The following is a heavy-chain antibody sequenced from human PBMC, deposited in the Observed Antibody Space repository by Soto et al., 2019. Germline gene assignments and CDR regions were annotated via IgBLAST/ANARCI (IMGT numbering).Heavy chain of an antibody. CDR3: ATNWESNFDY. D-gene: IGHD7-27*01. V-gene: IGHV1-2*02. Sequence: QVQLVQSGAEVKKPGASVKVSCKASTYTFTGYYIHWVRQAPGQGLEWMGWINPNSGGTNYAQKFQGRVTMTRETSITTAYTELSRLRSDDTAVYFCATNWESNFDYWGQGSLVTVSS. CDR2: INPNSGGT. CDR1: TYTFTGYY. J-gene: IGHJ4*02.